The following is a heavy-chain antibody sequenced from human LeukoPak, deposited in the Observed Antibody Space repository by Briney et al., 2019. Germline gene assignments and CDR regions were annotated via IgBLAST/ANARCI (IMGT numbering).Heavy chain of an antibody. CDR1: GITFSDIW. J-gene: IGHJ4*02. Sequence: GGSLRLSCAASGITFSDIWMTWVRQAPGKGLEWVGRIKSKDDGETTDYATPVKGRFTISRDDSKNTVYLQMNSLQSEDTAVYHRLTGISVADYWGQGTLVTVSS. V-gene: IGHV3-15*01. D-gene: IGHD5/OR15-5a*01. CDR3: LTGISVADY. CDR2: IKSKDDGETT.